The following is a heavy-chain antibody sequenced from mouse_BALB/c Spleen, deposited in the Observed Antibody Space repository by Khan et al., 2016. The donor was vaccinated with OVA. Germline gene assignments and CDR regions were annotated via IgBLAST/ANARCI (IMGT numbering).Heavy chain of an antibody. V-gene: IGHV1-54*01. CDR1: GYAFADYL. J-gene: IGHJ4*01. D-gene: IGHD2-2*01. CDR3: ARSGGYGDAGDY. CDR2: INPGSGNT. Sequence: QVQLKESGTELLSPGTSVKVSCKASGYAFADYLIDWVKQRPGQGLEWIGVINPGSGNTNYNEKFKGKATLTAAKSSSTAYMQLSSLTSDDSAVYFCARSGGYGDAGDYWGQGTSVTVSS.